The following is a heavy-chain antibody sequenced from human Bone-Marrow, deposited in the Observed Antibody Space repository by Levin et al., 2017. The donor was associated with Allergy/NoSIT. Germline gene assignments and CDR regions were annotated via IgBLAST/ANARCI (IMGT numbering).Heavy chain of an antibody. CDR2: IWHDGSSK. V-gene: IGHV3-33*01. CDR3: ARDSRHSTYASWVDP. J-gene: IGHJ5*02. D-gene: IGHD2-2*01. Sequence: PTGGSLRLSCETSGFTFQNHAFHWVRQRPDKRLEWMAVIWHDGSSKYYADSVKGRFTISRDDSKRTLFLQMDTLRVEDTAIYYCARDSRHSTYASWVDPWGQGALVTVSS. CDR1: GFTFQNHA.